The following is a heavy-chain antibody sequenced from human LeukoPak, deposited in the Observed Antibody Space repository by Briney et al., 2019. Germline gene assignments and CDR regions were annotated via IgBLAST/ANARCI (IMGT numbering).Heavy chain of an antibody. V-gene: IGHV1-46*01. D-gene: IGHD6-19*01. Sequence: GASVEVSCKASGYTFTGYYMHWVRQAPGQGLEWMGWINPSGGSTSYAQKFQGRVTMTRDTSTSTVYMELSSLRSEDTAVYYCARVAGHFDYWGQGTLVTVSS. J-gene: IGHJ4*02. CDR1: GYTFTGYY. CDR3: ARVAGHFDY. CDR2: INPSGGST.